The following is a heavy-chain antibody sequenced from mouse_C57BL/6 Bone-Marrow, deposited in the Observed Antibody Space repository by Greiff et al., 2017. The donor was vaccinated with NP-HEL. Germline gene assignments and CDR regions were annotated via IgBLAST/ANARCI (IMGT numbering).Heavy chain of an antibody. Sequence: EVQGVESGGGLVQPGGSLKLSCAASGFTFSDYYMYWVRQTPEKRLEWVAYISNGGGSTYYPDTVKGRVTISSANAKNTLYLQMSRLKSEDTAMYYCARHVDYGSSYWYFDVWGTGTTVTVSS. J-gene: IGHJ1*03. CDR1: GFTFSDYY. D-gene: IGHD1-1*01. V-gene: IGHV5-12*01. CDR2: ISNGGGST. CDR3: ARHVDYGSSYWYFDV.